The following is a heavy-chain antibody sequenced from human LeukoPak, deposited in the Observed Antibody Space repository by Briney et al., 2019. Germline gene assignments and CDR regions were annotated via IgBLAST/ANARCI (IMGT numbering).Heavy chain of an antibody. CDR3: AKDFAGYSSDWYGKFGY. Sequence: PGGSLRLSCTASGFTFNNYVMSWVRQAPGKGLEWVSGIRGSGGDTYYADSVKGRFTISRDNSKNMMYMQMNSLRAEDTAVYYCAKDFAGYSSDWYGKFGYWGQGTQVTVSS. V-gene: IGHV3-23*01. CDR1: GFTFNNYV. CDR2: IRGSGGDT. J-gene: IGHJ4*02. D-gene: IGHD6-19*01.